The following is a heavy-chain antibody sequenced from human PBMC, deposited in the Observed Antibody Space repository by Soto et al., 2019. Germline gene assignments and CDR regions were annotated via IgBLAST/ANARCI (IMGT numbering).Heavy chain of an antibody. CDR1: GGTFSIYA. D-gene: IGHD3-22*01. J-gene: IGHJ4*01. V-gene: IGHV1-69*01. CDR3: ARASSGYYPQHFYFDY. CDR2: IIPIFGTA. Sequence: VKVSCKAAGGTFSIYAISGVRQAPGQGLEWMGGIIPIFGTANCAQKFQGRVTITADESTSTAYMELSSLRCEDTAVYYCARASSGYYPQHFYFDYWGHGTLVTVSS.